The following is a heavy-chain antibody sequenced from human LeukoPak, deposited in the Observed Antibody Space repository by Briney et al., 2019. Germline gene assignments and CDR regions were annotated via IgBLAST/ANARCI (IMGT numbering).Heavy chain of an antibody. D-gene: IGHD4-23*01. V-gene: IGHV4-59*01. J-gene: IGHJ4*02. Sequence: PSETLSLTCTVSGGSISSYYWSWIRQPPGKGLEWIGYIYYSGSTNYNPSLKSRVTISVDTSKNQFSLKLSSVTAADTAVYYCARSWYGGNDYWGQGTLVTVSS. CDR1: GGSISSYY. CDR3: ARSWYGGNDY. CDR2: IYYSGST.